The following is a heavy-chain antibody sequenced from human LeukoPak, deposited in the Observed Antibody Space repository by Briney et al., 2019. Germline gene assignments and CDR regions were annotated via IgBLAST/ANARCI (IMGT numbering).Heavy chain of an antibody. CDR1: GGSISSGGYY. J-gene: IGHJ6*02. V-gene: IGHV4-31*03. CDR2: IYYSGST. CDR3: ARALGGAYYDFWSGSHEYYGMDV. D-gene: IGHD3-3*01. Sequence: PSQTLSLTCTVSGGSISSGGYYWSWIRQHPGKGLEWIGYIYYSGSTYYNPSLKSRVTISVDTSKNQFSLKLSSVTAAGTAVYYCARALGGAYYDFWSGSHEYYGMDVWGQGTTVTVSS.